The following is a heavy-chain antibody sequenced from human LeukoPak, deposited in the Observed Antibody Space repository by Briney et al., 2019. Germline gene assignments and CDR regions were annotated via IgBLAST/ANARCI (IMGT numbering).Heavy chain of an antibody. CDR1: GFTFSSYA. CDR2: ISGSGGSA. V-gene: IGHV3-23*01. Sequence: GGSLRLSCAASGFTFSSYAMSWVRQAPGKGLEWVSAISGSGGSAYYADSVKGRFTISRDNSKNTLYLQMNSLRAEDTAVYYCAKVDTAMVTEVPFDYWGQGTLVTVSS. D-gene: IGHD5-18*01. J-gene: IGHJ4*02. CDR3: AKVDTAMVTEVPFDY.